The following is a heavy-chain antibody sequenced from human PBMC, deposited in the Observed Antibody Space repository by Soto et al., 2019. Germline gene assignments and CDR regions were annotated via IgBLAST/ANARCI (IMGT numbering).Heavy chain of an antibody. Sequence: QVQLQQWGAGLLKPSETLCLTCAVYGGSFSGYYWSWIRQPPGKGLEWIGEINHRGSTNYNPSLKRSVAIAADTSKNQVSRKLSSVTAADTAVYYWARKSGRSYYYYGMDVWGQGTTVTVSS. J-gene: IGHJ6*02. CDR2: INHRGST. V-gene: IGHV4-34*01. CDR3: ARKSGRSYYYYGMDV. CDR1: GGSFSGYY. D-gene: IGHD3-3*01.